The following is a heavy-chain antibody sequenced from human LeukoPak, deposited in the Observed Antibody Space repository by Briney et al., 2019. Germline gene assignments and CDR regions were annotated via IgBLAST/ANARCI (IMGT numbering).Heavy chain of an antibody. CDR3: AKGGSSSWYAEYFQH. Sequence: PGRSLRLSCAASGFTFSSYGMHWVRQAPGKGLEWVAVISYDGSNKYYADSVKGRFTISRDNSKNTLYLQMNSLRAEDTAVYYCAKGGSSSWYAEYFQHWGQGTLVTVSS. CDR2: ISYDGSNK. D-gene: IGHD6-13*01. J-gene: IGHJ1*01. V-gene: IGHV3-30*18. CDR1: GFTFSSYG.